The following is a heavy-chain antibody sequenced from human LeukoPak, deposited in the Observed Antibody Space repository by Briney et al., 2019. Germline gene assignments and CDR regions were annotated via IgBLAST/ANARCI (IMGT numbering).Heavy chain of an antibody. D-gene: IGHD6-19*01. V-gene: IGHV3-48*04. CDR1: GSTFSSYS. CDR2: ISSSSSTI. J-gene: IGHJ6*02. CDR3: ASEYAGQWLAEEKDRYYYGMDV. Sequence: GGSLRLSCAASGSTFSSYSMNWVRQAPGKGLEWVSYISSSSSTIYYADSVKGRFTISRDNAKNSLYLQMNSLRAEDTAVYYCASEYAGQWLAEEKDRYYYGMDVWGQGTTVTVSS.